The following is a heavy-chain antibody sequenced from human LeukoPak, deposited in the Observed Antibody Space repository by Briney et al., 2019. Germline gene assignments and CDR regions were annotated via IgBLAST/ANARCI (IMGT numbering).Heavy chain of an antibody. CDR3: ARQKWEPYFDY. V-gene: IGHV4-39*01. CDR2: IYYSGST. D-gene: IGHD1-26*01. CDR1: GGSISSSSYY. J-gene: IGHJ4*02. Sequence: SETLSLTCTVPGGSISSSSYYWGWIRQPPGKGLEWIGSIYYSGSTYYNPSLKSRVTISVDTSKNQFSLKLSSVTAADTAVYYCARQKWEPYFDYWGQGTLVTVSS.